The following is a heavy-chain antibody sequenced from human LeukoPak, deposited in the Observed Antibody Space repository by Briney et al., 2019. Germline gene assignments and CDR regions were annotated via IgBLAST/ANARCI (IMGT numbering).Heavy chain of an antibody. D-gene: IGHD4-17*01. CDR3: ARVAGPTVTTGSKWFDP. Sequence: GGSLRLSCAASGFTFSSYAMHWVRQAPGEGLEWVAVISYDGSNKYYADSVKGRFTISRDNSKNTLYLQMNSLRAEGTAVYYCARVAGPTVTTGSKWFDPWGQGTLVTVSS. J-gene: IGHJ5*02. V-gene: IGHV3-30-3*01. CDR2: ISYDGSNK. CDR1: GFTFSSYA.